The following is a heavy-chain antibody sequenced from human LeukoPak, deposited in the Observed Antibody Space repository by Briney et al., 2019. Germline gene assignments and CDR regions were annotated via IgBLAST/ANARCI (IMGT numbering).Heavy chain of an antibody. D-gene: IGHD6-6*01. CDR2: IIPIFGTA. CDR1: GGTFSGYA. Sequence: SVKVSCKASGGTFSGYAISWVRQAPGQGLEWMGGIIPIFGTANYAQKFQGRVTITTDESTSTAYMELSSLRSEDTAAYYCARGYVGYSSSFPLVPFDPWGQGTLVTVSS. J-gene: IGHJ5*02. CDR3: ARGYVGYSSSFPLVPFDP. V-gene: IGHV1-69*05.